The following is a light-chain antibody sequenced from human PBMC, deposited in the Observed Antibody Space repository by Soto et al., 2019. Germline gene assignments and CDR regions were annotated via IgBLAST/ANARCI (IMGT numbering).Light chain of an antibody. CDR3: SSFTPTSALV. CDR2: DVS. CDR1: SSDVGGYNY. Sequence: ALTQPASVSGSPGQSITISCTGTSSDVGGYNYVSWYQQHPGKAPKLMIYDVSNRPSGVSNRFSGSKSDNTASLTISGLQADDEADYYCSSFTPTSALVFGTGTKVTVL. J-gene: IGLJ1*01. V-gene: IGLV2-14*03.